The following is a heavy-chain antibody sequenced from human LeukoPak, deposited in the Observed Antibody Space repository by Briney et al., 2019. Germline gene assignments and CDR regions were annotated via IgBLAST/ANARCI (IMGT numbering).Heavy chain of an antibody. CDR2: IYYSGST. D-gene: IGHD3-9*01. CDR3: ASQTLTGDHIDY. V-gene: IGHV4-59*08. Sequence: SETLSLPCTVSGGSIRDYFWGWIRHPPGKGLEWIGYIYYSGSTNYNPSLKSRVTISADTSKNQFSLKLTSVTAADTAVSYCASQTLTGDHIDYWGQGTLVTVSS. CDR1: GGSIRDYF. J-gene: IGHJ4*02.